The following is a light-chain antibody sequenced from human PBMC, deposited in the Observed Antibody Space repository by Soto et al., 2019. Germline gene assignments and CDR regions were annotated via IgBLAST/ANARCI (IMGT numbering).Light chain of an antibody. CDR3: QQYGTSPRGT. CDR2: GAS. J-gene: IGKJ1*01. Sequence: DIVLTQSPGTLSLSPGERATLSCRASQSVSSTFFAWYQQKPGQAPRLLMFGASNRATGIPDRFSGSGSGTELTLTISRLEPEDFAMYYCQQYGTSPRGTFGQGTKVEVK. CDR1: QSVSSTF. V-gene: IGKV3-20*01.